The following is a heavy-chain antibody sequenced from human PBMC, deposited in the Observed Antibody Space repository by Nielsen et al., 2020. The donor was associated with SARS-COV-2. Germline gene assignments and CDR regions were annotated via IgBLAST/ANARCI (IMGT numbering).Heavy chain of an antibody. CDR3: AKHRWGHFYDSIDY. J-gene: IGHJ4*02. CDR2: ISYDGSNK. D-gene: IGHD3-22*01. V-gene: IGHV3-30*18. Sequence: SCAASGFTFSSYAMHWVRQAPGKGLEWVAVISYDGSNKYYADSVKGRFTISRDNSKNTLYLQMNSLRAEDTAVYYCAKHRWGHFYDSIDYWGQGNLVTVSS. CDR1: GFTFSSYA.